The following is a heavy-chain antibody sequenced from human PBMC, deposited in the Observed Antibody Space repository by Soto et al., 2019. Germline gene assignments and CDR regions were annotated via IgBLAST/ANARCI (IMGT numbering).Heavy chain of an antibody. J-gene: IGHJ6*02. Sequence: QPGGSLRLSCAASGFTVSSNYMHWVRQAPGTGLEWVAVISYDGSDKYYADSVKGRFTISRDNSKNRLYLQMNSLRAEDTAVYYCAREWTTVTTDYYYYGMDVWGQGTTVTVSS. D-gene: IGHD4-4*01. CDR1: GFTVSSNY. V-gene: IGHV3-30*03. CDR3: AREWTTVTTDYYYYGMDV. CDR2: ISYDGSDK.